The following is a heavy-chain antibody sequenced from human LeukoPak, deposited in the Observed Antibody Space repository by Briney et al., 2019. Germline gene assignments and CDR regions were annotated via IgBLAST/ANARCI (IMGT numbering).Heavy chain of an antibody. V-gene: IGHV1-8*02. Sequence: ASVKVSCKASGYTFTGYYMHWVRQAPGQGLEWMGWMNPNSGNTGYAQKFQGRVTMTRNTSISTAYMELSSLRSEDTAVYYCARGRAVAGFWGQGTLVTVSS. D-gene: IGHD6-19*01. CDR3: ARGRAVAGF. J-gene: IGHJ4*02. CDR2: MNPNSGNT. CDR1: GYTFTGYY.